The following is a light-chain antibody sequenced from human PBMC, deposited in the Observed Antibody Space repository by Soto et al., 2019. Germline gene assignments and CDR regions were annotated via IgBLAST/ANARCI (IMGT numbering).Light chain of an antibody. J-gene: IGLJ3*02. Sequence: QSVLTQPPSASGTPGQSVTISCSGGSSNIVSNSVFWYRQLPGAAPKLLIYKNNERPSGVPDRFSGSQSGTSASLAISGLRSEDEAVYHCAAWDDSLSSVLFGGGTKLTVL. CDR2: KNN. CDR3: AAWDDSLSSVL. CDR1: SSNIVSNS. V-gene: IGLV1-47*01.